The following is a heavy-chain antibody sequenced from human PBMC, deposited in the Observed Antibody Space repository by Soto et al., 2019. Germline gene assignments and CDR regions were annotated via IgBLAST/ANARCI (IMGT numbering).Heavy chain of an antibody. CDR2: INSDGSST. D-gene: IGHD6-6*01. CDR1: GFTFSSYW. J-gene: IGHJ6*04. V-gene: IGHV3-74*01. CDR3: ARGGLIQHSSSSWVMDV. Sequence: GGSLRLSCAASGFTFSSYWMHWVRQAPGKGLVWVSRINSDGSSTSYADSVKGRFTISRDNAKNTLYLQMNSLRAEDTAVYYCARGGLIQHSSSSWVMDVWGKGTTVTVSS.